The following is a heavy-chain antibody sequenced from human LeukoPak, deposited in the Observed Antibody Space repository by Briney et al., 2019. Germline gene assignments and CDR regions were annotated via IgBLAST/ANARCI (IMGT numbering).Heavy chain of an antibody. V-gene: IGHV3-48*03. Sequence: GGSLRLSCAASGFTFSSYEMNWVRQAPGKGLEWVSYISSSGSTIYYADSVKGRFTISRDNAKNSLYLQMNSLRAGDTAVYYCARVTRERKWFGELIRYYYYYMDVWGKGTTVTISS. J-gene: IGHJ6*03. CDR1: GFTFSSYE. CDR3: ARVTRERKWFGELIRYYYYYMDV. CDR2: ISSSGSTI. D-gene: IGHD3-10*01.